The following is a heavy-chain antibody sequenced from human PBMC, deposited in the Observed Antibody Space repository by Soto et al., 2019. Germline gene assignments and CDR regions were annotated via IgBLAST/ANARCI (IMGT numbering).Heavy chain of an antibody. D-gene: IGHD4-17*01. CDR3: AKRKYGDCVGGFDR. V-gene: IGHV3-23*01. CDR2: ITSSGGST. J-gene: IGHJ4*02. CDR1: GFTFNNYA. Sequence: EAQLLESGGGLVLPGGSLRLSCAVSGFTFNNYAMSWVRQPPGKGLEWVSSITSSGGSTYYADSVKGRLTISRDNSENTLYLQKNSLRVEDTAVYYCAKRKYGDCVGGFDRWGQGTLVTVSS.